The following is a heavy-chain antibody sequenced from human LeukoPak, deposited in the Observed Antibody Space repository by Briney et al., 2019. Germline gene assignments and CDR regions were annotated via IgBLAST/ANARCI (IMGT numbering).Heavy chain of an antibody. CDR1: GFTFSSYG. J-gene: IGHJ3*02. V-gene: IGHV3-30*18. D-gene: IGHD1-1*01. Sequence: GRSLRLSCAASGFTFSSYGMHWVRQAPGKGLEWVAVISYDGSNKYYADSVKGRFTISRDNSKNTLYLQMNSLRAEDTAVYYCAKDMSRNDDAFDIWGQGTMVTVSS. CDR2: ISYDGSNK. CDR3: AKDMSRNDDAFDI.